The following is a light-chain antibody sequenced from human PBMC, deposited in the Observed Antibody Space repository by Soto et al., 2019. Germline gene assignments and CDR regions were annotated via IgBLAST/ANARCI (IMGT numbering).Light chain of an antibody. CDR2: AAS. Sequence: DMKIVQGPCVDSGGVRVIENNTCRVSQSISSYLNWYQQKPGKAPKLLIYAASSLQSGVPSRFSGSVSRPELTFAIGRLPPQDCATAYSKPIHSTPSITSGEGTRLEIK. J-gene: IGKJ5*01. V-gene: IGKV1-39*01. CDR3: KPIHSTPSIT. CDR1: QSISSY.